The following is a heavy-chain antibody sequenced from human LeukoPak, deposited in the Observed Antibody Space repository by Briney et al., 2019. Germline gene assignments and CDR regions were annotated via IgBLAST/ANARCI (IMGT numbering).Heavy chain of an antibody. CDR1: GFTVSSNY. Sequence: GGSLRLSCAASGFTVSSNYMSWVRQAPGKGLEWVSVIYSGGSTYYTDSVKGRFTISRDNSKNTLYLQMNSLRAEDTAVYYCAREPTYYYDSSGYDYGGQETLVTVPS. CDR2: IYSGGST. J-gene: IGHJ4*02. V-gene: IGHV3-66*01. D-gene: IGHD3-22*01. CDR3: AREPTYYYDSSGYDY.